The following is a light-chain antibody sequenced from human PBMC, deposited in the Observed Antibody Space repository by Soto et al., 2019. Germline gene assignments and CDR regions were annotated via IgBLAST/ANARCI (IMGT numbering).Light chain of an antibody. Sequence: QSALTQPASVSGSPGQSITISCTGTSSDVGAYKYVSWYQQHPGKVPKLIIYGVSNRPSGVSNRFSGSKSGNTAFLTISGLQPEDEADYYCKSYTSISTWVFGGGTKLTVL. CDR1: SSDVGAYKY. CDR3: KSYTSISTWV. J-gene: IGLJ3*02. CDR2: GVS. V-gene: IGLV2-14*03.